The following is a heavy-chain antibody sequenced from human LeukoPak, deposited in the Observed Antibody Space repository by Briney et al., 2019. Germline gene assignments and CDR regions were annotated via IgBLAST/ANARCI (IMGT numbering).Heavy chain of an antibody. Sequence: GGSLRLSCAASGFTLSSYWIHWVRQAPGEGLVWVSRINPDGSRTDYADSVKGRFAISRDNSKNTLYLQMNSPRAEDTAVYYCAKTGSGSYYDHWGQGTLVTVSS. V-gene: IGHV3-74*01. D-gene: IGHD1-26*01. CDR1: GFTLSSYW. J-gene: IGHJ4*02. CDR2: INPDGSRT. CDR3: AKTGSGSYYDH.